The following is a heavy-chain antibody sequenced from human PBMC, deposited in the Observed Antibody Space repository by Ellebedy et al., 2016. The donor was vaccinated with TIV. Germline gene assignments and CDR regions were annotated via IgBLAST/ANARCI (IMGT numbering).Heavy chain of an antibody. D-gene: IGHD3-9*01. Sequence: GESLKISCVASGFTLSGYYMHWVRQVPGKGLVWVARINTDGSSTSYADSVEGRFTISRDNAKKTLYQEMSGLRVEDTAVYYCARESVRYFDWDSWGQGTLVTV. J-gene: IGHJ4*02. CDR3: ARESVRYFDWDS. V-gene: IGHV3-74*01. CDR2: INTDGSST. CDR1: GFTLSGYY.